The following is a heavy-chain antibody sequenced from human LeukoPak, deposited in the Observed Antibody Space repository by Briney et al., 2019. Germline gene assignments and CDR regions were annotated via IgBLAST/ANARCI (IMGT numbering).Heavy chain of an antibody. CDR2: INHSGST. V-gene: IGHV4-34*01. D-gene: IGHD1-26*01. Sequence: PSETLSLTCAVYGGSFSVYYWSWIRQPPGKGLEWIGEINHSGSTNYNPSLKSRVTISVDTSKNQFSLKLSSVTAADTAVYYCATGGVGAMTYYFDYWGQGTLVTVSS. CDR1: GGSFSVYY. J-gene: IGHJ4*02. CDR3: ATGGVGAMTYYFDY.